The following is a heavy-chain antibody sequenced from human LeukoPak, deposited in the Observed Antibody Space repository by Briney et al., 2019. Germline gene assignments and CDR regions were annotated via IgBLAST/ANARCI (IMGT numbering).Heavy chain of an antibody. Sequence: GGSLRLSCAASGFTFSSYAMSWVRQAPGKRLEWVSAISGSGGSTYYPDSVRGRFTIPRDNSRNTLYLQMNSLRAEDTAVYYCAKHGESYGDSRTDYWGQGTLVTVSS. CDR2: ISGSGGST. J-gene: IGHJ4*02. V-gene: IGHV3-23*01. CDR3: AKHGESYGDSRTDY. D-gene: IGHD4-17*01. CDR1: GFTFSSYA.